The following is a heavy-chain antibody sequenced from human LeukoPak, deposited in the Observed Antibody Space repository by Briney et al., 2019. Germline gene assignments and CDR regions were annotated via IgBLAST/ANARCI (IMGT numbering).Heavy chain of an antibody. CDR2: INHSGST. Sequence: PSETLSLTCAVYGGSFSGYYWSWIRQPPGKGLEWIGEINHSGSTNYNPSLKSRVTISVDTSKNQFSLKLSSVTAADTAVYYCASFITMVRGVIITYFDYWGQGTLVTVSS. CDR1: GGSFSGYY. D-gene: IGHD3-10*01. V-gene: IGHV4-34*01. CDR3: ASFITMVRGVIITYFDY. J-gene: IGHJ4*02.